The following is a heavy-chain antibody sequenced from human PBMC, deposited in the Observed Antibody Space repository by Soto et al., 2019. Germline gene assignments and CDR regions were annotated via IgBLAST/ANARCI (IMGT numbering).Heavy chain of an antibody. D-gene: IGHD3-22*01. CDR3: AKVGTSRDSSGYPDNWFDP. Sequence: SLRLSCAASGFTFSSYAMSWVRQAPGKGLEWVSAISGSGGSTYYADSVKGRFTISRDNSKNTLYLQMNSLRAEDTAVYYCAKVGTSRDSSGYPDNWFDPWGQGTLVTVSS. CDR1: GFTFSSYA. J-gene: IGHJ5*02. V-gene: IGHV3-23*01. CDR2: ISGSGGST.